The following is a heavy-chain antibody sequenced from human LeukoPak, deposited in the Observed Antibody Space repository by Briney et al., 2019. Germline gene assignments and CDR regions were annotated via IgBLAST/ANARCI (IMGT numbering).Heavy chain of an antibody. V-gene: IGHV4-34*01. CDR3: AFRTKTGYSSSWYLS. D-gene: IGHD6-13*01. CDR2: INHSGST. CDR1: GGSFSGYY. Sequence: SETLSLTCAVYGGSFSGYYWSWLRQPPGKGLEWIGEINHSGSTNYNPSLKSRFTISVDTSKNQFSLKLSSVTAADTAVYYCAFRTKTGYSSSWYLSWGQGTLVTVSS. J-gene: IGHJ5*02.